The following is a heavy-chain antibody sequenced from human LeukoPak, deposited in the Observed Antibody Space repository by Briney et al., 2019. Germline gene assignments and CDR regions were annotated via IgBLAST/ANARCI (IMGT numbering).Heavy chain of an antibody. Sequence: GGSLRLSCAASGFTFSSYWMSWVRQAPGEGLEWVAKINQDGTEKAYVDSVRGRFTISRDNAKNSLFLQMNSLRAEDTAVYYCARDLPRYCSSTSCLELSGMDVWGQGTTVTVSS. D-gene: IGHD2-2*01. CDR3: ARDLPRYCSSTSCLELSGMDV. J-gene: IGHJ6*02. CDR1: GFTFSSYW. V-gene: IGHV3-7*03. CDR2: INQDGTEK.